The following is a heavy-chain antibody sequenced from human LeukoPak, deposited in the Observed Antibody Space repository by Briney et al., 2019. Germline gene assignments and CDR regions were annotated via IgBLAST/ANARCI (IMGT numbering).Heavy chain of an antibody. CDR3: ARHDYYDLRFDY. CDR1: GGSFSGYY. D-gene: IGHD3-3*01. Sequence: SETLSLTCAVYGGSFSGYYWSWIRQPPGKGLEWIGEINHSGSTNYNPSLKSRVTISVDTSKNQFSLKPSSVTAADTAVYYCARHDYYDLRFDYWGQGTLVTVSS. J-gene: IGHJ4*02. CDR2: INHSGST. V-gene: IGHV4-34*01.